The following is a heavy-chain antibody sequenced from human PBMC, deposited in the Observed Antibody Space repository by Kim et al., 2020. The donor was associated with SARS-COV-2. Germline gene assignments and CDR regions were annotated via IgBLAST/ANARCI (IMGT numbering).Heavy chain of an antibody. CDR2: ISGSGGST. D-gene: IGHD2-2*01. Sequence: GGSLRLSCAASGFTFSSYAMSWVRQAPGKGLEWVSAISGSGGSTYYADSVKGRFTISRDNSKNTLYLQMNSLRAEDTAVYYCVSWGCSSTSCYYGMDVWGQGTTVTVSS. V-gene: IGHV3-23*01. CDR1: GFTFSSYA. CDR3: VSWGCSSTSCYYGMDV. J-gene: IGHJ6*02.